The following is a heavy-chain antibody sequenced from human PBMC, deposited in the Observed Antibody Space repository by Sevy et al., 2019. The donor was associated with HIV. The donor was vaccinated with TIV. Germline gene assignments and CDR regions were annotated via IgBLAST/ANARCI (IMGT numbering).Heavy chain of an antibody. CDR2: ISYDGSNK. Sequence: GGSLRLSCAASGFTFSSYAMHWVRQAPGKGLEWVAVISYDGSNKYYADSVKGRLTISRDNSKNTLYLQMNSLRAEDTAVYYCARDRARDGYNYDAFDIWGQGTMVTVSS. CDR3: ARDRARDGYNYDAFDI. D-gene: IGHD5-12*01. V-gene: IGHV3-30-3*01. J-gene: IGHJ3*02. CDR1: GFTFSSYA.